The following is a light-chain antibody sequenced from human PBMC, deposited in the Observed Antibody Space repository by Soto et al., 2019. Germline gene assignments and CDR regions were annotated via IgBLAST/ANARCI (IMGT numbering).Light chain of an antibody. CDR2: QTS. V-gene: IGKV3-11*01. CDR3: HQRQSWPRT. J-gene: IGKJ1*01. CDR1: QYINTR. Sequence: EIVLNKNPSTLPSFPSDRVTLSCRASQYINTRLAWYQHRPGQSPRLLIYQTSLRAAGIPARFSASGSGTDFTLTISDVKPEDFAFYYCHQRQSWPRTFGQGTKVDIK.